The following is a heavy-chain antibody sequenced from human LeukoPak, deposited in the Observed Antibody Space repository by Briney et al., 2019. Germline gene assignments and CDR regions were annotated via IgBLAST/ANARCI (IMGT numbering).Heavy chain of an antibody. CDR3: ARRLRFQLGYFQH. Sequence: SETLSLTCTVSGGSISSYYWSWIRQPPGKGLEWIGEINHSGSTNYNPSLKSRVTISVDTSKNQFSLKLSSVTAADTAVYYCARRLRFQLGYFQHWGQGTLATVSS. CDR2: INHSGST. CDR1: GGSISSYY. J-gene: IGHJ1*01. D-gene: IGHD4-17*01. V-gene: IGHV4-34*01.